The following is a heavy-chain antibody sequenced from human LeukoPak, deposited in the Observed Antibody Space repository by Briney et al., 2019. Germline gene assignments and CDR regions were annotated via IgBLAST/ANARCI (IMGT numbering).Heavy chain of an antibody. CDR2: IYYTRST. V-gene: IGHV4-39*07. J-gene: IGHJ4*02. CDR3: ARATYYDFWSGWRD. Sequence: PSETLSLTCTVSGGSISSSSYYWGWIRQPPGKGLEWIGSIYYTRSTYYNPSLKSRVTISVDTSKNQFSLKLSSVTAADTAVYYCARATYYDFWSGWRDWGQGTLVTVSS. CDR1: GGSISSSSYY. D-gene: IGHD3-3*01.